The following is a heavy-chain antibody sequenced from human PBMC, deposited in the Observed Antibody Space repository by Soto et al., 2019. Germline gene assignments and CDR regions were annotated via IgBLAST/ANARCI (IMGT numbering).Heavy chain of an antibody. V-gene: IGHV3-74*01. CDR1: GFSFSSHW. CDR2: INSDGSIT. J-gene: IGHJ6*02. Sequence: EVQLVESGGDLVQPGGSLRLSCAASGFSFSSHWMHWVRQAPGKGLVWVSRINSDGSITSYADSVKGRFTISRDNAKNTMYVEMNSLRVEDTAVYYCARWSAYGSGTQGMDVWGQGTTVIVSS. D-gene: IGHD3-10*01. CDR3: ARWSAYGSGTQGMDV.